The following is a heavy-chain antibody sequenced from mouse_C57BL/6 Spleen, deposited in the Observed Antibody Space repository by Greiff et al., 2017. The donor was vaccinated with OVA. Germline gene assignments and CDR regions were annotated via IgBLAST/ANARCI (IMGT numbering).Heavy chain of an antibody. CDR1: GFTFSDAW. CDR2: IRNKANNHAT. D-gene: IGHD2-5*01. J-gene: IGHJ1*03. V-gene: IGHV6-6*01. CDR3: TGYSNYDWYFDV. Sequence: EVKLLESGGGLVQPGGSMKLSCAASGFTFSDAWMDWVRQSPEKGLEWVAEIRNKANNHATYYAESVKGRFTISRDDSKSSVYLQMNSLRAEDTGIYYCTGYSNYDWYFDVWGTGTTVTVSS.